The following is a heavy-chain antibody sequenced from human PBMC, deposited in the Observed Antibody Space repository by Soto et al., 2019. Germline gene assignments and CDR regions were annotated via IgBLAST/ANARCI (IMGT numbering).Heavy chain of an antibody. CDR2: IYYSDIT. CDR3: ARQYRLFDP. CDR1: GGSISSSSYY. Sequence: PSETLSLTCTVSGGSISSSSYYWGWIRQPPGKGLEWIGSIYYSDITYYNPSLKSRVTISVDTSKNQFSVKLSSVTAADTAVYYCARQYRLFDPWGQGTLVTVSS. D-gene: IGHD2-2*01. J-gene: IGHJ5*02. V-gene: IGHV4-39*01.